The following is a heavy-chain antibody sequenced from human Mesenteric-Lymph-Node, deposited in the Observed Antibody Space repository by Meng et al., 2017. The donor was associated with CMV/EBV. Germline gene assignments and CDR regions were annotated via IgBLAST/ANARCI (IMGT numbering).Heavy chain of an antibody. CDR3: AKGSVSGNLDY. J-gene: IGHJ4*02. D-gene: IGHD1-14*01. CDR1: GFTFGDFA. V-gene: IGHV3-9*01. Sequence: SLKISCAASGFTFGDFAMHWVRQAPGKGLEWVSSISYNSGSIGYADSVKGRFTISRDNSKNSLYLQMNSLRTEDTALHYCAKGSVSGNLDYWGQGTLVTVS. CDR2: ISYNSGSI.